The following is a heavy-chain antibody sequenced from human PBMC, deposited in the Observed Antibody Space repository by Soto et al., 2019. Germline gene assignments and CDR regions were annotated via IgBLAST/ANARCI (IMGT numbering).Heavy chain of an antibody. CDR1: GGSISGYY. CDR2: LFYAGTT. CDR3: ARHRGPAPVY. V-gene: IGHV4-39*01. J-gene: IGHJ4*02. Sequence: SETLSLTCTVSGGSISGYYWTWIRQPPGKGLEWVGSLFYAGTTDYTPSLKSRLTMSLDTSKTHFSLKRRSVTAADTAVYYCARHRGPAPVYWGQGTLVTVSS. D-gene: IGHD3-10*01.